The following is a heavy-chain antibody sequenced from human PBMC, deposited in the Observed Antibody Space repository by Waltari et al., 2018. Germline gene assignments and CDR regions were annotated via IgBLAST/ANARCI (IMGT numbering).Heavy chain of an antibody. CDR2: MTPDSDNA. CDR1: GYTFTSYD. D-gene: IGHD5-12*01. Sequence: QVQLVQSGAEVKKPGASVTVSCKASGYTFTSYDIYWVRQATGRELEWMGWMTPDSDNAGYAQKFQGRVTFTRSTSISTAYMELSSLRSEDTAMYYCARGVWSSKYIGYDYLDFWGQGALVTVSS. J-gene: IGHJ4*02. CDR3: ARGVWSSKYIGYDYLDF. V-gene: IGHV1-8*03.